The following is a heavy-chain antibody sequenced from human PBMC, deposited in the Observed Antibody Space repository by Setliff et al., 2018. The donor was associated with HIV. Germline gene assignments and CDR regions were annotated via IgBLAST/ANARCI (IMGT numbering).Heavy chain of an antibody. CDR1: GGTFSSYV. D-gene: IGHD6-19*01. J-gene: IGHJ4*02. V-gene: IGHV1-18*01. CDR3: ARAAVGGPRRKLDY. Sequence: ASVKVSCKASGGTFSSYVISWVRQAPGQGLEWMGRISAYNGNTDHAQRLQGRVTMTTDTSTRTAYMELRSLRSDDTAVYYCARAAVGGPRRKLDYWGQGTLVTVSS. CDR2: ISAYNGNT.